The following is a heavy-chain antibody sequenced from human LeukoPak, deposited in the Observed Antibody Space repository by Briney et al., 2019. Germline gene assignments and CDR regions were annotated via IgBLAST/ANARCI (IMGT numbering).Heavy chain of an antibody. Sequence: KPGGSLRLSCAASGFTFSSYSMNWVRQAPGKGLEWVSSISSSSSYIYYADSVKGRFTISRDNAKNSLYLQMNSLRAEDTAVYYCLPCCGSGRWGYYFDYWGQGTLVTVSS. J-gene: IGHJ4*02. V-gene: IGHV3-21*01. CDR2: ISSSSSYI. D-gene: IGHD3-10*01. CDR3: LPCCGSGRWGYYFDY. CDR1: GFTFSSYS.